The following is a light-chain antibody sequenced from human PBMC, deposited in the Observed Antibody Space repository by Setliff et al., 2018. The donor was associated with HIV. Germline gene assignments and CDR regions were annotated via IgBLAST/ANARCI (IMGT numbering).Light chain of an antibody. CDR1: SSDVGGYNR. CDR2: DVS. CDR3: CSSAGAYTYV. J-gene: IGLJ1*01. V-gene: IGLV2-18*02. Sequence: QSALTQPPSVSGSPGQSVTISCTGTSSDVGGYNRVSWYQQPPGTAPKLMIYDVSSRPSGVPDRFSGSKSANTASLTISGLQADDAADYYCCSSAGAYTYVFGTGTKVTVL.